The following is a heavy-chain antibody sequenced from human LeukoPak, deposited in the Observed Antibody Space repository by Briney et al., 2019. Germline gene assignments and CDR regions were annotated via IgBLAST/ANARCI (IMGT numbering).Heavy chain of an antibody. CDR3: ALTVRGVPFDAFDL. D-gene: IGHD3-10*01. V-gene: IGHV4-30-4*08. Sequence: SETLSLTCTVSGGSIISGDYDWRRIRQPPWKGLEWIVYIDDSGSTYYNPALKSRVTISVDTSGNQFSLKLSSVTAADTAMYYCALTVRGVPFDAFDLWGQGPMVRVSS. CDR1: GGSIISGDYD. CDR2: IDDSGST. J-gene: IGHJ3*01.